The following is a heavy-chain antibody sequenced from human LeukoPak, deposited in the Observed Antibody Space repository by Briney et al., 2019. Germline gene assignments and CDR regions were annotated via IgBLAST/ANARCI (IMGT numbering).Heavy chain of an antibody. J-gene: IGHJ3*02. CDR3: ARVVATDYAFDI. CDR1: GYTFTGYY. V-gene: IGHV1-2*02. D-gene: IGHD5-12*01. Sequence: ASVKVSCKASGYTFTGYYMHWVRQAPGQGLEWMGWINPNSGGTNYAQKFQGRVTMTRDTSISTAYMGLSRLRSDDTAVYYCARVVATDYAFDIWGQGTMVTVSS. CDR2: INPNSGGT.